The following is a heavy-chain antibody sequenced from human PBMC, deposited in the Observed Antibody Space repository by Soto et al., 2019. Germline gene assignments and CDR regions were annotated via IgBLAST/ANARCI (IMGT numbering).Heavy chain of an antibody. D-gene: IGHD6-6*01. V-gene: IGHV3-21*01. J-gene: IGHJ4*02. CDR3: AREFGIAARLDYFDY. CDR2: ISSSSSYI. Sequence: GGSLRLSCASSGFTFSSYSMNCVRQAPGKGLEWVSSISSSSSYIYYADSVKGRFTISRDYAKNSLYLQMNSLRAEDTAVYYCAREFGIAARLDYFDYWGQGTLVTVS. CDR1: GFTFSSYS.